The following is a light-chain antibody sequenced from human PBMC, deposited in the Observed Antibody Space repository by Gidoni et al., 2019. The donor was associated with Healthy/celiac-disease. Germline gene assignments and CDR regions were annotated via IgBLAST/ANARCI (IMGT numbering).Light chain of an antibody. CDR1: SSNIGSNT. Sequence: QSVLTQPPSPSGTPGQRVTIPCSGSSSNIGSNTVNWYQQLPGTAHKLLIYSNNQRPSGVPDRFSGSKSGTSASLAISGLQSEDEADYYCAAWDDSLNGWVFGGGTKLTVL. CDR2: SNN. J-gene: IGLJ3*02. CDR3: AAWDDSLNGWV. V-gene: IGLV1-44*01.